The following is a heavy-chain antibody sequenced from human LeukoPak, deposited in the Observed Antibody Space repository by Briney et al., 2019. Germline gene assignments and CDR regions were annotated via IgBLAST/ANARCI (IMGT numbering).Heavy chain of an antibody. CDR3: ARDWGDY. CDR2: ISSSGSLK. J-gene: IGHJ4*02. CDR1: GFPFSSYS. Sequence: GGSLRLSCAASGFPFSSYSMNWVRQSPGKGLEWVSSISSSGSLKYYADSVKGRFSISRDNAKNSLYLQMNSLRAEDTAVYYCARDWGDYWGQGTLVTVSS. V-gene: IGHV3-21*01. D-gene: IGHD3-16*01.